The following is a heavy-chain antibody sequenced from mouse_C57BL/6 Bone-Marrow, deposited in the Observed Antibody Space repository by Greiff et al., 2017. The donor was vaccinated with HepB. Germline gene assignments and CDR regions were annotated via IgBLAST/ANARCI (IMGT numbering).Heavy chain of an antibody. CDR3: ARDEGNYGRS. CDR1: GFTFSDFY. D-gene: IGHD1-1*01. Sequence: EVMLVESGGGLVQSGRSLRLSCATSGFTFSDFYMEWVRQAPGKGLEWIAASRNKANDYTTEYSASVKGRFIVSRDTSQSILYLQMNALRAEDTAIYYCARDEGNYGRSWGQGTTLTVSS. V-gene: IGHV7-1*01. CDR2: SRNKANDYTT. J-gene: IGHJ2*01.